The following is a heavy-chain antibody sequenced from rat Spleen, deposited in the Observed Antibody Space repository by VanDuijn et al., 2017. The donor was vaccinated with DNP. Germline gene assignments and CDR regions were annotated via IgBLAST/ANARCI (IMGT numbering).Heavy chain of an antibody. J-gene: IGHJ2*01. CDR1: GFTFSDHY. CDR3: ARWNSGHFDY. V-gene: IGHV5-22*01. D-gene: IGHD4-3*01. CDR2: ISYDGGGT. Sequence: EVQLVESGGGLVQPGRSLKLSCAASGFTFSDHYMAWVRQTPTKGLEWVAYISYDGGGTYYGDSVKGRFTISRDNAKNTLYLQMSSLRSEDMATYYCARWNSGHFDYWGQGVMVPVSS.